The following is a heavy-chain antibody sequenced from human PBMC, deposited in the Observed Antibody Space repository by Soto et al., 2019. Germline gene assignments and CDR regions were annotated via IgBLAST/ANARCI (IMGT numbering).Heavy chain of an antibody. J-gene: IGHJ4*02. D-gene: IGHD3-10*01. Sequence: QVQLQESGPGLVKPSQTLSLTCTVSGGSISSGDYYWSWIRQPPGKGLEWIGNIYYSGSTYYNPSLRIRVTISLVTSKNQFSLRLSSVTAADTAVYYCARGFGELWRGYFDYWGQGTLVTVSS. CDR2: IYYSGST. CDR1: GGSISSGDYY. CDR3: ARGFGELWRGYFDY. V-gene: IGHV4-30-4*01.